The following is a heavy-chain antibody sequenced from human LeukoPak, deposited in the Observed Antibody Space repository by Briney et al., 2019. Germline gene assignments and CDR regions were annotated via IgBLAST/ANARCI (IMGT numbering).Heavy chain of an antibody. CDR2: ISTGGGST. V-gene: IGHV3-23*01. Sequence: GGSLRLSCAASGFTFSNAWMSWVRQAPGKGLEWVSAISTGGGSTYYADSVEGRFTISRDNSKNTLYLQMNSLRADDTAVYYCAKTQHSSGYYFGYWGQGTLVTVSS. CDR3: AKTQHSSGYYFGY. CDR1: GFTFSNAW. D-gene: IGHD3-22*01. J-gene: IGHJ4*02.